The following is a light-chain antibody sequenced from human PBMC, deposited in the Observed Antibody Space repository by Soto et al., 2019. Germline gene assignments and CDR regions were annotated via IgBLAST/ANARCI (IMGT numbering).Light chain of an antibody. CDR2: DAS. Sequence: EIVLTQSPATLSLSPGERATLSCRASQSVSSYLAWYQQKPGQAPSLLIYDASNRATGIPARFSGSGSGTDFTLTISSLEPEDFAVYYCQQRFNWRTFGGGTKVEIK. CDR1: QSVSSY. J-gene: IGKJ4*01. CDR3: QQRFNWRT. V-gene: IGKV3-11*01.